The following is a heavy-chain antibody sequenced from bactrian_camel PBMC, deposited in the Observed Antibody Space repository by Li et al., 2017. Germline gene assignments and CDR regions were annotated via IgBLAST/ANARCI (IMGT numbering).Heavy chain of an antibody. V-gene: IGHV3S40*01. CDR2: FISGGQNEVP. Sequence: DVQLVESGGASVQTGASLRLSCTASGFEFGRYDLTWVRQAPGKGLEWIAFISGGQNEVPYYTDSVKGRFTISQDNDKNTVYLQMDSLKPEDTAIYYCTVELGCHGTYCSPECSGYNIWGQGTQVT. CDR1: GFEFGRYD. CDR3: TVELGCHGTYCSPECSGYNI. J-gene: IGHJ4*01. D-gene: IGHD2*01.